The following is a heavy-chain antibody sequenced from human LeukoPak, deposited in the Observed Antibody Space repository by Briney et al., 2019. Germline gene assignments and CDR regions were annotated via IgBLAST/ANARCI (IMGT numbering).Heavy chain of an antibody. V-gene: IGHV3-33*06. J-gene: IGHJ4*02. Sequence: GRSLRLFCAASGFTFSHYGMHWVRQAPGKGLEWVAVIWYDGGNKYFADSVKGRFTISRDNSKNTVYLQMNSLRVEDTAVYYCAKGTESGWYAYFDYWGQGTLVTVSS. D-gene: IGHD6-19*01. CDR1: GFTFSHYG. CDR2: IWYDGGNK. CDR3: AKGTESGWYAYFDY.